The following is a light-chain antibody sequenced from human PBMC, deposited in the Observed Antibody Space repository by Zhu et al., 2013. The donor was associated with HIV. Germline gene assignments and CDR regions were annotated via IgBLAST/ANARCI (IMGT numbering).Light chain of an antibody. J-gene: IGKJ1*01. Sequence: DIQLTQSPSFLSASVGDRVTITCRASQDINRYLAWYQQKPGKPPKLLVYAASTTQSGVPSRFGGRGSGTEFTLTISSLQPDDFATYYCQQYDSYVWTFGQG. CDR3: QQYDSYVWT. CDR2: AAS. CDR1: QDINRY. V-gene: IGKV1-9*01.